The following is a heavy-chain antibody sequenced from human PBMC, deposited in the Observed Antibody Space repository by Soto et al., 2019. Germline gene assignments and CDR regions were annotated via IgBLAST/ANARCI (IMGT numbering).Heavy chain of an antibody. D-gene: IGHD3-3*01. CDR2: VFHSGST. CDR1: GDSISSNSHY. CDR3: ARARVAIFGVVPYYYYYGMDV. Sequence: SETLSLTCTVSGDSISSNSHYWVWIRQSPGKGLEWIGSVFHSGSTKYNASLKSRVTISVDTSKNQFSLKLSSVTAADTAVYYCARARVAIFGVVPYYYYYGMDVWGQGTTVTVSS. J-gene: IGHJ6*02. V-gene: IGHV4-39*07.